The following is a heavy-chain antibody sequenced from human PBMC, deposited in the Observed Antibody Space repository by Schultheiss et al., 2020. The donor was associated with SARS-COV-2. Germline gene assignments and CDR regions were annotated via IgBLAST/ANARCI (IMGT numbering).Heavy chain of an antibody. CDR2: IYYSGST. D-gene: IGHD6-13*01. J-gene: IGHJ6*03. CDR3: ARRVGSSSWYGYYYYMDV. Sequence: SETLSLTCTVSVGSISSYYWSWIRQPPGKGLEWIGYIYYSGSTNYNPSLKSRVTISVDTSKNQFSLKLSSVTAADTAVYYCARRVGSSSWYGYYYYMDVWGKGTTVTVSS. V-gene: IGHV4-59*08. CDR1: VGSISSYY.